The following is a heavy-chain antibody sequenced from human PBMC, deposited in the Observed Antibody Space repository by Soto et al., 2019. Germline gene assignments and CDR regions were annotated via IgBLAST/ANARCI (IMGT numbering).Heavy chain of an antibody. D-gene: IGHD3-3*01. J-gene: IGHJ5*02. Sequence: SETLSLTCTVSGGSISSSSYYWGWIRQPPGKGLEWIGSIYYSGSTYYNPSLKSRVTISVDTSKNQFSLKLSSVTAADTAVYYCARRESDFWRGYHNWFDPWGRGTLVTVSS. CDR1: GGSISSSSYY. CDR3: ARRESDFWRGYHNWFDP. V-gene: IGHV4-39*01. CDR2: IYYSGST.